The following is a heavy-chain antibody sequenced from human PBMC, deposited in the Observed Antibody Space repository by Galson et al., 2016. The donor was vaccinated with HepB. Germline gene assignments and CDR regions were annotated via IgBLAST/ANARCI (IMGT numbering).Heavy chain of an antibody. CDR3: AHSGYYDFWTGYSPVKNNCFDF. V-gene: IGHV2-5*02. D-gene: IGHD3-3*01. Sequence: PALVKPTQTLTLTCTFSGFSLSTSGVGVGWIRQPPGKALEWLALIYWDDDKRYSPSLKNRLTITKDTSNNQVVLTVTNMDPVDTATYYCAHSGYYDFWTGYSPVKNNCFDFWGQGTLVTVSS. J-gene: IGHJ5*01. CDR2: IYWDDDK. CDR1: GFSLSTSGVG.